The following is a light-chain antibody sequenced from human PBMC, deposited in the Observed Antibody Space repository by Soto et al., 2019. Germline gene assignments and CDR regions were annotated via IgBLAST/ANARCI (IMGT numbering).Light chain of an antibody. V-gene: IGKV1-39*01. CDR3: QQSYSTLGLT. J-gene: IGKJ4*01. CDR2: AAS. CDR1: QSISIY. Sequence: DLQMPQSPSSLSASVGDRVTITCRASQSISIYLNWYQQKPGKAPKLLIYAASSLQSGVPSRFSDSGSGTDFTLTISSLQPEDFATYYCQQSYSTLGLTFGGGTKVEIK.